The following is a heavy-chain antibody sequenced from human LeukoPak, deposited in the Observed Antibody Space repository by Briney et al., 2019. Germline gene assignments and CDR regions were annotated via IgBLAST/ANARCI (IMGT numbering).Heavy chain of an antibody. Sequence: ASVKLSCTASGYTFTTYYINWVRQAPGQGLEWIGTVNPSGGSTRNAQPLKGRVTMTRDNSTSTVYLQMSSLRSEDTAVYYCARSYYHCDHIDYWGQGTLVTVCS. D-gene: IGHD3-10*01. V-gene: IGHV1-46*04. CDR3: ARSYYHCDHIDY. CDR1: GYTFTTYY. CDR2: VNPSGGST. J-gene: IGHJ4*02.